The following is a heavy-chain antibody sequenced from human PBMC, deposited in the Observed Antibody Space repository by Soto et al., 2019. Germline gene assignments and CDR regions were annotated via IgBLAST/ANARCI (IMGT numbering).Heavy chain of an antibody. D-gene: IGHD3-3*01. V-gene: IGHV2-5*02. CDR1: GFSLSTSGVG. J-gene: IGHJ5*02. CDR2: IYWDDDK. CDR3: AHSSPYMYDFWSGRRANWFDP. Sequence: QITLKESGPTLVKPTQTLTLTCTFSGFSLSTSGVGVGWIRQPPEKALEWLALIYWDDDKRYSPSLKSRLTITKDTSKNQVVLTMTNMDPVDTATYYCAHSSPYMYDFWSGRRANWFDPWGQGTLVTVSS.